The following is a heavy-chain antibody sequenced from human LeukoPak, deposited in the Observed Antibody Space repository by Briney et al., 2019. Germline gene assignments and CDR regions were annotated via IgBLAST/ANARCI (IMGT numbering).Heavy chain of an antibody. V-gene: IGHV3-23*01. CDR2: ISFTGSTT. CDR3: ARDLSAAFDF. Sequence: GGSLRLSCAASGFTFNAYAMSWVRQAPGKGLEWVSAISFTGSTTYYADSVKGRFSISRDNSKNTLFLDMSNLRVEDTALYYCARDLSAAFDFWGQGVLVTVSS. D-gene: IGHD6-19*01. CDR1: GFTFNAYA. J-gene: IGHJ4*02.